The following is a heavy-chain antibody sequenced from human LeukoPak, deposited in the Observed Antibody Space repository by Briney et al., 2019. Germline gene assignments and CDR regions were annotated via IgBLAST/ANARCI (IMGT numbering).Heavy chain of an antibody. CDR1: GGSISSSSYY. CDR3: ASGRSGSFDY. D-gene: IGHD3-10*01. Sequence: SETLSLTCTVSGGSISSSSYYWGWIRQPPGKGLEWIGSIYYSGSTYYNPSLKSRVTISVDTSKNQFSLKLSSVTAADTAVYYCASGRSGSFDYWGQGTLVSVSS. CDR2: IYYSGST. V-gene: IGHV4-39*01. J-gene: IGHJ4*02.